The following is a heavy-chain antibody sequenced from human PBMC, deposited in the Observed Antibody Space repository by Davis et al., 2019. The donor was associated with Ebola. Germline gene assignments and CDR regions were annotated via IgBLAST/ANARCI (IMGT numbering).Heavy chain of an antibody. CDR3: ARPMVTPYYYYGMDV. Sequence: SVKVSCKASGGTFSSYAISWVRQPPARGLEWMGGIIPIFGTANYAQKSQGRVTITADKSTSTAYMELSSLRSEDTAVYYCARPMVTPYYYYGMDVWGQGTTVTVSS. CDR2: IIPIFGTA. D-gene: IGHD5-18*01. V-gene: IGHV1-69*06. CDR1: GGTFSSYA. J-gene: IGHJ6*02.